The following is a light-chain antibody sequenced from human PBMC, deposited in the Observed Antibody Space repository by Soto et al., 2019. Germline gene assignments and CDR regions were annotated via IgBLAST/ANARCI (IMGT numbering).Light chain of an antibody. CDR2: DNN. V-gene: IGLV1-51*01. CDR3: GTWDSSLSAYV. J-gene: IGLJ1*01. CDR1: SSNIGSDS. Sequence: QSVLTQPPSVSAASGQKVTISCSGSSSNIGSDSVSWFQQLPGTAPKLLIYDNNKRPSGIPDRFSGSKSGTSATLGIAGLQIGDEADYYCGTWDSSLSAYVFGTETKVTVL.